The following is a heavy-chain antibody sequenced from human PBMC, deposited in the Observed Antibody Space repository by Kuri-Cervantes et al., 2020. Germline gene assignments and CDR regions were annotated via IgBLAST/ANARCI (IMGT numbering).Heavy chain of an antibody. Sequence: SETLSLTCTVSGGSISSYYWSWIRQPPGKGLEWIGYIYYSGSTNYNPSLKSRVTISVDTSKNQFSLKLSSVTAADTAVHYCARISSSWYLYYGMDVWGQGTTVTVSS. CDR3: ARISSSWYLYYGMDV. CDR2: IYYSGST. CDR1: GGSISSYY. D-gene: IGHD6-13*01. J-gene: IGHJ6*02. V-gene: IGHV4-59*01.